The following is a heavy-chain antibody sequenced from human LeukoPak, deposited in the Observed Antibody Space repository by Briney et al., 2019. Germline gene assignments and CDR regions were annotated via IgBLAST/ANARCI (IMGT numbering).Heavy chain of an antibody. Sequence: SETLSLTCAVSGGSIGSSNWWSWVRQPPGKGLEWIGEIYHSGSTNYNPSLKSRVTISVDKSKNQFSLKLSSVTAADTAVYYCARVQRWELLAFDYWGQGTLVTVSS. CDR2: IYHSGST. CDR1: GGSIGSSNW. V-gene: IGHV4-4*02. D-gene: IGHD1-26*01. CDR3: ARVQRWELLAFDY. J-gene: IGHJ4*02.